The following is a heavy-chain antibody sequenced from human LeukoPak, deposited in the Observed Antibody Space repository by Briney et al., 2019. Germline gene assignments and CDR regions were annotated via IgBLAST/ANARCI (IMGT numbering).Heavy chain of an antibody. D-gene: IGHD3-3*01. CDR2: IYYSGST. CDR1: GGSTSSGDYY. CDR3: ARVGFGVIIPPYAFDI. V-gene: IGHV4-30-4*08. Sequence: PSETLSLTCTVSGGSTSSGDYYWSWIRQPPGKGLEWIGYIYYSGSTYYNPSLKSRITISVDTSKNQFSLKLTSVTAADTAVYYCARVGFGVIIPPYAFDIWGQGTMVTVSS. J-gene: IGHJ3*02.